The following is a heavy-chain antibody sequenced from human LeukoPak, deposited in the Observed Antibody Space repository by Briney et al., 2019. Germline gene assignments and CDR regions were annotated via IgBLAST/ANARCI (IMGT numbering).Heavy chain of an antibody. CDR3: ARGGSSSSYYNNYGMDV. V-gene: IGHV1-8*01. CDR2: MNPKRGNT. Sequence: ASVKVSCKASGYSLTSFDINWVRQGSGQGLEWMGWMNPKRGNTGYAPTFQGRVTITRDTSIDTAFMELSSLRPDDTAVYYCARGGSSSSYYNNYGMDVWGQGTTVTVSS. J-gene: IGHJ6*02. CDR1: GYSLTSFD. D-gene: IGHD6-13*01.